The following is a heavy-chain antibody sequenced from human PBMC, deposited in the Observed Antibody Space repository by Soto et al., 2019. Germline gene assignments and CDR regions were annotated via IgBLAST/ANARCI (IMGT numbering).Heavy chain of an antibody. V-gene: IGHV1-18*01. J-gene: IGHJ4*02. D-gene: IGHD1-1*01. CDR3: ARGRYGDC. CDR1: GYTFTSYG. Sequence: QVHLVQSGAEVKKPGASVKVSCKASGYTFTSYGITWVRQAPGQGLEWMGWISAHNGNTDYAQKLQGRVIVTRDTSTSTADMELSSLITDDAAVYYCARGRYGDCWGQGALVTVSS. CDR2: ISAHNGNT.